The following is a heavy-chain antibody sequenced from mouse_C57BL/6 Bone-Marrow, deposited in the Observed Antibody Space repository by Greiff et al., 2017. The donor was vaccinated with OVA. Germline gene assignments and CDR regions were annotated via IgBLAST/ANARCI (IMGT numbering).Heavy chain of an antibody. CDR1: GYSFTGYF. V-gene: IGHV1-20*01. Sequence: VQLQQSGPELVKPGDSVKISCKASGYSFTGYFMNWVMQSHGKSLEWIGRINPYNGDTFYNQKFKGKATLTVDKSSSTAHMELRSLTAEDSAVYYCAREGDYYSYYFDYWGQGTTLTVSS. CDR3: AREGDYYSYYFDY. J-gene: IGHJ2*01. CDR2: INPYNGDT. D-gene: IGHD1-1*01.